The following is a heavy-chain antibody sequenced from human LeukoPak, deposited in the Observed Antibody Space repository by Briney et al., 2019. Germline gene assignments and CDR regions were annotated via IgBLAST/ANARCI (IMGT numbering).Heavy chain of an antibody. V-gene: IGHV1-46*01. CDR1: GYIFTSYY. D-gene: IGHD6-19*01. J-gene: IGHJ4*02. Sequence: ASVKVSCKASGYIFTSYYMHWVRQAPGQGLEWMGIINPSGGSTNYAQKFQGRVTITADKSTSTAYMELSSLRSEDTAVYYCARVSKAVAGYFDYWGQGTLVTVSS. CDR3: ARVSKAVAGYFDY. CDR2: INPSGGST.